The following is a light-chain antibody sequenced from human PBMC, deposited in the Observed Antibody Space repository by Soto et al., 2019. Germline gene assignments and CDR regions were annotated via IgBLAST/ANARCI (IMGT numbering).Light chain of an antibody. Sequence: QSALSQPASVSGSPGQSITISCSGTSSDVETHTLVSWYQHHPGKAPRLLIYAGSRRPSGVSNRFSGSKSGNTASLTVSGLQAEDEADYYCCSFSSSSTYVFGSGTKLTVL. CDR1: SSDVETHTL. V-gene: IGLV2-23*01. J-gene: IGLJ1*01. CDR2: AGS. CDR3: CSFSSSSTYV.